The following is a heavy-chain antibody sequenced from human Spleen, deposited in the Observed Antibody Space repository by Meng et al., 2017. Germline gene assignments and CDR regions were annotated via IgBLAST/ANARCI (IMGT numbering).Heavy chain of an antibody. Sequence: LSLTCTVSGGSISSYYWSWVRQVPGKGLEWVSYISSSGSTIYYADSVKGRFTISRDNAKNSLYLQMNSLRAEDTAVYYCARGPDVGATTYYYYYGMDVWGQGTTVTVSS. CDR3: ARGPDVGATTYYYYYGMDV. CDR1: GGSISSYY. CDR2: ISSSGSTI. D-gene: IGHD1-26*01. J-gene: IGHJ6*02. V-gene: IGHV3-11*01.